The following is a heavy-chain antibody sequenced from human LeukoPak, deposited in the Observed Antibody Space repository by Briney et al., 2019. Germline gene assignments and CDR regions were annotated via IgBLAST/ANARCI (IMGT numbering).Heavy chain of an antibody. CDR3: ARDLRGFYGSGSYYNGINFDY. Sequence: ASVKVSCKASGYTFTSYGITWVRQAPGQGLEWMGWISAYNGDTNYAQNFQGRVTMTTDTFTSTAYMELRSLRSDDTAVYYCARDLRGFYGSGSYYNGINFDYWGQGTLVTVSS. D-gene: IGHD3-10*01. J-gene: IGHJ4*02. CDR2: ISAYNGDT. CDR1: GYTFTSYG. V-gene: IGHV1-18*01.